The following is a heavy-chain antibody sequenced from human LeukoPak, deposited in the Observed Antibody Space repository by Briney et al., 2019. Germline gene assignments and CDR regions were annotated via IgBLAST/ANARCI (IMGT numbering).Heavy chain of an antibody. D-gene: IGHD2-8*01. CDR1: GGTFSSYT. J-gene: IGHJ4*02. Sequence: GASVKVSCKASGGTFSSYTISWVRQAPGQGLEWMGRIIPILGIANYAQKFQGRVTITTDESTSTAYMELSSLRFEDTAVYYCARGNGIADANAVFDYWGQGTLVTVSS. CDR3: ARGNGIADANAVFDY. CDR2: IIPILGIA. V-gene: IGHV1-69*16.